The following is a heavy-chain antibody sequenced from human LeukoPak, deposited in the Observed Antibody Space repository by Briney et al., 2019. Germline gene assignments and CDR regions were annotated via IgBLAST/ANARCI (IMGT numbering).Heavy chain of an antibody. CDR1: GFTVSSNY. J-gene: IGHJ6*02. CDR3: ARDFSGVGRRSSYYYGMDV. V-gene: IGHV3-53*01. D-gene: IGHD6-13*01. Sequence: PGGSLRLSCVASGFTVSSNYMNWVRQAPGKGLEWVSIIYSGGSTYYADSVKGRFTISRDNSKNTLYLQMNSLRAEDTAVYYCARDFSGVGRRSSYYYGMDVWGQGTTVTVSS. CDR2: IYSGGST.